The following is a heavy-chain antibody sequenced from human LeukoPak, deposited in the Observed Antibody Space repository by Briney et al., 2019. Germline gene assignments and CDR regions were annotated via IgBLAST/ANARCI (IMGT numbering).Heavy chain of an antibody. Sequence: LEWMGMIYPTDVSTSYAQKFQGRVTVTRDTSTSTVHMELSGLRSEDTAVYYCARDQEGFDYWGQGTLVTVSS. V-gene: IGHV1-46*01. CDR3: ARDQEGFDY. CDR2: IYPTDVST. J-gene: IGHJ4*02.